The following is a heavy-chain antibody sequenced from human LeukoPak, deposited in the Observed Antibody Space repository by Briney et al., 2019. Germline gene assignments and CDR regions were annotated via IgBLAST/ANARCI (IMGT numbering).Heavy chain of an antibody. V-gene: IGHV3-74*01. CDR3: ARLYGGYGDYYFDY. CDR2: INSDGSST. CDR1: GFTFSSYW. D-gene: IGHD4-17*01. Sequence: GGSLRLSCAASGFTFSSYWMHWVGQAPGKGLVWVSRINSDGSSTTYADSVKGRFTISRDNAKNTLYLQMNSLRAEDTAVYYCARLYGGYGDYYFDYWGQGTLVTVSS. J-gene: IGHJ4*02.